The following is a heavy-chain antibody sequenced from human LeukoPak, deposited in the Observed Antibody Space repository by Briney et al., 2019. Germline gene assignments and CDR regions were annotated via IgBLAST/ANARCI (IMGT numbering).Heavy chain of an antibody. CDR2: IGSKTDGETT. J-gene: IGHJ4*02. D-gene: IGHD2-21*02. CDR1: GFTFSSAW. CDR3: TTEWGRVTGILTYYFDY. V-gene: IGHV3-15*04. Sequence: GGSLRLSCAASGFTFSSAWMSWVRQAPGKGLEWVGRIGSKTDGETTDYAAPVKGRFTVLRDDSENTLYLQMNSLKTEDTAVYYCTTEWGRVTGILTYYFDYWGQGTLVTVSS.